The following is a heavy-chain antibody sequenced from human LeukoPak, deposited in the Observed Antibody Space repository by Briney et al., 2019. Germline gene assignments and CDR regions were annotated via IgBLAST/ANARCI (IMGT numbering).Heavy chain of an antibody. V-gene: IGHV4-34*01. CDR2: INHSGST. CDR3: ARALAARRGGGVAKFDY. J-gene: IGHJ4*02. D-gene: IGHD6-6*01. CDR1: GGSFSGYY. Sequence: SETLSLTCAVYGGSFSGYYWSRIRQPPGKGLEWIGEINHSGSTNYNPSLKSRVTISVDTSKNQFSLKLSSVTAADTAVYYCARALAARRGGGVAKFDYWGQGTLVTVSS.